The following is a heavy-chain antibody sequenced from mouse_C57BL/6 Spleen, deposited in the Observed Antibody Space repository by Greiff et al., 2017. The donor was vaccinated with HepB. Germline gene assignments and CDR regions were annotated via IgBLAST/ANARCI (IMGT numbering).Heavy chain of an antibody. D-gene: IGHD2-4*01. CDR2: IYPRSGNT. V-gene: IGHV1-81*01. CDR3: ARNYDDDEVWFAY. Sequence: QVQLQQSGAELARPGASVKLSCKASGYTFTSYGISWVKQRTGQGLEWIGEIYPRSGNTYYNEKFKGKATLTADKSSSTAYMELRSLTSEDSAVYFCARNYDDDEVWFAYWGQGTLVTVSA. CDR1: GYTFTSYG. J-gene: IGHJ3*01.